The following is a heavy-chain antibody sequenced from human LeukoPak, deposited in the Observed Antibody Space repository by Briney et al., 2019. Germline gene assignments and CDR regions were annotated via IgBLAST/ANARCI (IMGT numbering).Heavy chain of an antibody. CDR1: GGSISSYY. J-gene: IGHJ4*02. CDR3: ATHIGSGLDY. Sequence: PSETLSLTCTVSGGSISSYYWSWIRQPAGKGLEWIGSIYYSGSTYYNPSLKSRVTISVDTSKNQFSLKLSSVTAADTAVYYCATHIGSGLDYWGQGTLVTVSS. CDR2: IYYSGST. D-gene: IGHD3-22*01. V-gene: IGHV4-59*05.